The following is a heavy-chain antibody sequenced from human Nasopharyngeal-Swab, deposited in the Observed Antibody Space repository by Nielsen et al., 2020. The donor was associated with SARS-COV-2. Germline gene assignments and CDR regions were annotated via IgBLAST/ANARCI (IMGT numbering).Heavy chain of an antibody. CDR1: GFTFSSYS. CDR3: ARESIAAAGRDFDY. V-gene: IGHV3-21*01. Sequence: GESLKISCAASGFTFSSYSMNWVRQAPGRGLEWASSISSSSSYIYYADSVKGRFTISRDNAKNSLYLQMDSLRAEDTAVYYCARESIAAAGRDFDYWGQGTLVTVSS. J-gene: IGHJ4*02. CDR2: ISSSSSYI. D-gene: IGHD6-13*01.